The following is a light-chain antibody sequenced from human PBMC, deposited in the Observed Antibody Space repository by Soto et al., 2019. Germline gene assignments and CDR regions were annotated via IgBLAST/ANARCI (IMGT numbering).Light chain of an antibody. CDR1: QSVSSSY. V-gene: IGKV3-20*01. CDR2: GAS. CDR3: QLYGSSGYT. J-gene: IGKJ2*01. Sequence: EIVLTQSPGTLSLSPGERATLSCRASQSVSSSYLAWYQQKPGQAPRLLIYGASSRATGIPDRFSGSGSGIDFTLPISRLEPEDFAVYYCQLYGSSGYTFGQGTKLEIK.